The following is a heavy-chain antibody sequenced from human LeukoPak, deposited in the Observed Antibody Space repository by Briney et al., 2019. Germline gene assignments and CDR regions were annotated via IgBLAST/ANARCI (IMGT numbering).Heavy chain of an antibody. Sequence: SETLSLTCTVSGGSISSGGYYWSWIRQPPGKGLEWIGYIYHSGSTYYNPSLKSRVTISVDTSKNQFSLKLSSVTAADTAVYYCTSDSSGYYYFDYWGRGSLVTVSS. D-gene: IGHD3-22*01. CDR2: IYHSGST. V-gene: IGHV4-30-2*01. CDR3: TSDSSGYYYFDY. J-gene: IGHJ4*02. CDR1: GGSISSGGYY.